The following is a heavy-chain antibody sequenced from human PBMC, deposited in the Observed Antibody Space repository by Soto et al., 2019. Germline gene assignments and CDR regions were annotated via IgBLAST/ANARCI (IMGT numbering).Heavy chain of an antibody. CDR2: ISYDGSNK. J-gene: IGHJ4*02. Sequence: PGGSLRLSCAASGFTFSSYGMHWVRQAPGKGLEWVAVISYDGSNKYYADSVKGRFTISRDNSKNTLYLQMNSLRAEDTAVYYCAKDGDTAILPPFDYWGQGTLVTVSS. CDR1: GFTFSSYG. CDR3: AKDGDTAILPPFDY. D-gene: IGHD5-18*01. V-gene: IGHV3-30*18.